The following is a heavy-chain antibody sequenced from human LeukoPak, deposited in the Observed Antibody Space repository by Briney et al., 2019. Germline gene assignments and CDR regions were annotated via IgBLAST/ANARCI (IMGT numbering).Heavy chain of an antibody. CDR1: GFTVSSNY. D-gene: IGHD4-17*01. CDR3: ARDTSGDYGAFDI. J-gene: IGHJ3*02. V-gene: IGHV3-53*01. CDR2: IYSGGST. Sequence: PGGSVRLSCAASGFTVSSNYMRWVRQAPGKGREWVSFIYSGGSTYYADSVKGRFTISRDNSKNTLYLQMNSLRAEDTAVYYCARDTSGDYGAFDIWGQGTMVTVSS.